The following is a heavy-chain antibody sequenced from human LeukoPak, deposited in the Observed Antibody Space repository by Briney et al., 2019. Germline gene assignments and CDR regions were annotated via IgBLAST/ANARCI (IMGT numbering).Heavy chain of an antibody. CDR3: ASVDTAMAS. Sequence: SETLSLTCAVYGGSFNGYYWSWIRQPPGKGLEWIGEINHSGSTNYNPSLKSRVTISVDRSKNQFSLKLSSVTAADTAVYYCASVDTAMASWGQGTLVTVSS. V-gene: IGHV4-34*01. D-gene: IGHD5-18*01. CDR2: INHSGST. J-gene: IGHJ4*02. CDR1: GGSFNGYY.